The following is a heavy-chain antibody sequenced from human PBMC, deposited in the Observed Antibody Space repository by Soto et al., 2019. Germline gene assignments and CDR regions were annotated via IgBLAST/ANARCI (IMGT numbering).Heavy chain of an antibody. J-gene: IGHJ4*02. CDR2: VNYSGGRT. CDR1: GESLSTYF. V-gene: IGHV4-34*01. Sequence: QVQLQQWGAGLLKPSETLSLTCAAYGESLSTYFWSWIRQPPGKGLEWIGEVNYSGGRTIYNPSLRSRVTISVSTSRDQFSLQLRSVTAADTAVYYCASGRHYTRTFGGQGTLVTVSS. CDR3: ASGRHYTRTF. D-gene: IGHD4-4*01.